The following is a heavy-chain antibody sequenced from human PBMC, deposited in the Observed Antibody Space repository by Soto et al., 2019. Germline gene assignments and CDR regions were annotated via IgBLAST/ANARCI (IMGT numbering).Heavy chain of an antibody. V-gene: IGHV1-24*01. J-gene: IGHJ4*02. D-gene: IGHD6-6*01. CDR1: GYPLTELS. CDR3: ATCRSSEFDY. CDR2: FDPEDGDS. Sequence: GDSVKVCFKISGYPLTELSMHLVRQAPGEGLEWMGGFDPEDGDSIYSQKFQGRVTMTEYTSTETAFMELSSLRSEDTALYYCATCRSSEFDYWGQGTMVTVSS.